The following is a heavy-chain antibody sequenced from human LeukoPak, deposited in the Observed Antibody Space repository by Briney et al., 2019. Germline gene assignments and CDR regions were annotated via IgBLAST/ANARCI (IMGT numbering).Heavy chain of an antibody. CDR3: ATTTIRLGY. J-gene: IGHJ4*02. D-gene: IGHD1-26*01. CDR2: INHYGST. V-gene: IGHV4-34*01. CDR1: GESLSNYY. Sequence: PSETLSLTCAVYGESLSNYYWSWIRQPPGKGLEWIGEINHYGSTNYNPSLKSRITISVDTSKNQFSLKLSSVTAADTAVYYCATTTIRLGYWGQGTLVTVSS.